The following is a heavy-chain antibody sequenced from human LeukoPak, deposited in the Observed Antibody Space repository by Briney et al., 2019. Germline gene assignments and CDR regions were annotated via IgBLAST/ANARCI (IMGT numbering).Heavy chain of an antibody. D-gene: IGHD6-6*01. J-gene: IGHJ4*02. V-gene: IGHV3-21*01. Sequence: PGGSLRLSCAASGFTFSIYAMSWVRQAPGKGLEWVSSISSSSSYIYYADSVKGRFTISRDNAKNSLYLQMNSLRAEDTAVYYCASSSPIDYWGQGTLVTVSS. CDR2: ISSSSSYI. CDR3: ASSSPIDY. CDR1: GFTFSIYA.